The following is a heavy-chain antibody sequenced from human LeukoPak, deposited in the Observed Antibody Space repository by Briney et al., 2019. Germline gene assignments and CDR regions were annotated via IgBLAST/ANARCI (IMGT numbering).Heavy chain of an antibody. CDR3: ARLSWELLRPGFDY. CDR2: IYYSGST. CDR1: GGSISSSSYY. V-gene: IGHV4-39*01. D-gene: IGHD1-26*01. J-gene: IGHJ4*02. Sequence: SETLSLTCTVSGGSISSSSYYWGWIRQPPGKGLEWIGSIYYSGSTYYNPSLKSRVTISVDTSKNQFSLKLSSVTAADTAVYYCARLSWELLRPGFDYWGQGTLVTVSS.